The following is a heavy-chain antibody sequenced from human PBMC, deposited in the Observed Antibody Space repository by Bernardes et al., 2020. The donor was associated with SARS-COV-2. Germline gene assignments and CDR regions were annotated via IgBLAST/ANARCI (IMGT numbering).Heavy chain of an antibody. CDR2: ISYDGSNK. CDR3: AKDHVNRAARGYYYYGMDV. J-gene: IGHJ6*02. V-gene: IGHV3-30*18. D-gene: IGHD6-6*01. CDR1: GFTFSSYG. Sequence: GGSLRLSCAASGFTFSSYGMHWVRQAPGKGLEWVAVISYDGSNKYYADSVKGRFTISRDNSKNTLYLQMNSLRAEDTAVYYCAKDHVNRAARGYYYYGMDVWGQGTTVTVSS.